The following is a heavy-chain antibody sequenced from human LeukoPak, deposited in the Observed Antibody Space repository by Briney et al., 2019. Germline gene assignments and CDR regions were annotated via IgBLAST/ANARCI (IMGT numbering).Heavy chain of an antibody. Sequence: PGGSLRLSCAASGFTFSSYWMSWVRQAPGKGLEWVSAISGSGGSTYYADSVKGRFTISRDNSKNTLYLQMNSLRAEDTAVYYCAKCSVQLWDNFDYWGQGTLVTVSS. CDR2: ISGSGGST. CDR3: AKCSVQLWDNFDY. D-gene: IGHD5-18*01. V-gene: IGHV3-23*01. CDR1: GFTFSSYW. J-gene: IGHJ4*02.